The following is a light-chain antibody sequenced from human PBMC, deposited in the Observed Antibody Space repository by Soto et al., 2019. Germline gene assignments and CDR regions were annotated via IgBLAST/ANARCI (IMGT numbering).Light chain of an antibody. V-gene: IGKV3-20*01. Sequence: EIVLTQSPDTLSLSPGERATLSCRASQSVNSNYLAWYQQKPGQAPRLLIYAASTRAAGIPDRFSGSGSGTDFTFTISRLESEDFAVYFCQQNGSSPLTFGGGTKVEIK. CDR3: QQNGSSPLT. CDR1: QSVNSNY. CDR2: AAS. J-gene: IGKJ4*01.